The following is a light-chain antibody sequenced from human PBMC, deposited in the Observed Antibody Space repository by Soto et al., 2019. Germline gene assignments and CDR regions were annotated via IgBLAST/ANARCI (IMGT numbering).Light chain of an antibody. V-gene: IGKV1-33*01. CDR3: QLFYDLLAT. CDR1: QDISDV. Sequence: DMEIVQISSALLSLVKDRVTITCQARQDISDVLNWYQQQPGKAPKVLIYDASKVQTGVPSRFSCLCSEKEAYVTGLRFRPYYRGAFYFQLFYDLLATIGGGTRLEIK. J-gene: IGKJ5*01. CDR2: DAS.